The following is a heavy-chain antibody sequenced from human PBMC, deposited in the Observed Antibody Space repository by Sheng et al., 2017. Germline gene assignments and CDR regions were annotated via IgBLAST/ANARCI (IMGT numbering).Heavy chain of an antibody. CDR3: ARAPIDCGGDCYSFDY. CDR2: IYYSGST. D-gene: IGHD2-21*02. J-gene: IGHJ4*02. CDR1: GGSISSYY. V-gene: IGHV4-59*01. Sequence: QVQLQESGPGLVKPSETLSLTCTVSGGSISSYYWSWIRQPPGKGLEWIGYIYYSGSTNYNPSLKSRVTISVDTSKNQFSLKLSSVTAADTAVYYCARAPIDCGGDCYSFDYWGQGTLVTVSS.